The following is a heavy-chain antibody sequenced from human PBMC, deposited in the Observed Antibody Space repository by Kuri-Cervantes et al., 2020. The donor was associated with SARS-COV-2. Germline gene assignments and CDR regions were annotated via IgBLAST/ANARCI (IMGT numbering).Heavy chain of an antibody. Sequence: GESLKISCTASGFTFGDYAMNWFRQTPGKGLGWVGFSRSKAYGGTSEYAASVKDRFTISRDDTGTIAYLQMNSLKTEDTAVYYCTTGPSVAVRPDSYFYMDVWGKGTTVTVSS. V-gene: IGHV3-49*03. D-gene: IGHD3-10*01. CDR3: TTGPSVAVRPDSYFYMDV. CDR1: GFTFGDYA. CDR2: SRSKAYGGTS. J-gene: IGHJ6*03.